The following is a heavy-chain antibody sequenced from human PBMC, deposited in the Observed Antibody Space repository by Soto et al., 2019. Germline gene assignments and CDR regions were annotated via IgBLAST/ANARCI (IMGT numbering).Heavy chain of an antibody. CDR3: AKATGGGNSPYYYYYGMDV. V-gene: IGHV3-23*01. D-gene: IGHD2-21*02. Sequence: GGSLRLSCAASGFTFSSYAMSWGRQAPGKGLEWVSAISGSGGSTYYADSVKGRFTISRDNSKNTLYLQMNSLRAEDTAVYYCAKATGGGNSPYYYYYGMDVWRQGTTVTVSS. CDR1: GFTFSSYA. CDR2: ISGSGGST. J-gene: IGHJ6*02.